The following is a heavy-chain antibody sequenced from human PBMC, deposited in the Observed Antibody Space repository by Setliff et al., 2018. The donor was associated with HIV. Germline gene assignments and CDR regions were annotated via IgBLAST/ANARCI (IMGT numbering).Heavy chain of an antibody. CDR3: ARPAMALDYAFDI. CDR2: ISAYNGNT. CDR1: GYSVTELS. Sequence: GASVKVSCKVSGYSVTELSIHWVRQAPGKGLEWMGWISAYNGNTNYAQKLQGRVTMTTDTSTSTAYMELRSLRSYDTAVYYCARPAMALDYAFDIWGQGTMVTVSS. J-gene: IGHJ3*02. D-gene: IGHD2-2*01. V-gene: IGHV1-18*01.